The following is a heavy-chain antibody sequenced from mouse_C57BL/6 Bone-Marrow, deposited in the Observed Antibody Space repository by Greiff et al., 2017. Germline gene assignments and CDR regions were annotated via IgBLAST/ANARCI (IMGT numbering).Heavy chain of an antibody. V-gene: IGHV5-6*01. J-gene: IGHJ3*01. CDR3: ASTPPCGGSYVWFAY. CDR1: GFTFSSYG. Sequence: EVQLVESGGDLVKPGGSLKLSCAASGFTFSSYGMSWVRQTPDKRLEWVATISSGGSYTYYPDSVKGRFTISRDNAKNTLYLQMSSLKSEDTAMDYCASTPPCGGSYVWFAYWGQGTLVTVSA. D-gene: IGHD1-1*02. CDR2: ISSGGSYT.